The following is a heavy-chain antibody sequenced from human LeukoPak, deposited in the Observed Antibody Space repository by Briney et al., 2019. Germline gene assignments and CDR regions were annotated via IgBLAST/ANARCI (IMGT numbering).Heavy chain of an antibody. D-gene: IGHD4-11*01. V-gene: IGHV1-8*01. J-gene: IGHJ4*02. Sequence: ASVKVSCMASGYTFTSYDINWVRQATGQGLEWMGWMNPNSGNTGYAQKFQGRVTMTRNTSISTAYMELSSLRSEDTAVYYCARGSIDYSNYGYWGQGTLVTVSS. CDR2: MNPNSGNT. CDR3: ARGSIDYSNYGY. CDR1: GYTFTSYD.